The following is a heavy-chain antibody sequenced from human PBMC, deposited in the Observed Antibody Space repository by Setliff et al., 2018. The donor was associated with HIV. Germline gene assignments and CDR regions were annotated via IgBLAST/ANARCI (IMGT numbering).Heavy chain of an antibody. CDR3: ARVNSNAFDV. J-gene: IGHJ3*01. Sequence: SVKVSCKASGGTFSYYTFTWVRQAPGQGLEWLGRIVPLLGVPDYAQKFQGRVTFTADRSTGTAYKELSSLRSEDTAVYCCARVNSNAFDVWGQGTKVTVSS. V-gene: IGHV1-69*02. CDR1: GGTFSYYT. CDR2: IVPLLGVP.